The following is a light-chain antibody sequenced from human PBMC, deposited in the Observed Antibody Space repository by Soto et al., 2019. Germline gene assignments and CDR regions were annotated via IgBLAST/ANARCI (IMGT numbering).Light chain of an antibody. V-gene: IGKV1-39*01. CDR2: GAS. CDR1: QSISNY. J-gene: IGKJ3*01. Sequence: DLQMTQSPSSLSASVGDRATISCRASQSISNYLNWYQQKPGKAPNLLIYGASTLQSGVPSRFSGSGSGTDFTLTISSLQPEDFATYYCQQTYNTPFTFGPGTRVDIK. CDR3: QQTYNTPFT.